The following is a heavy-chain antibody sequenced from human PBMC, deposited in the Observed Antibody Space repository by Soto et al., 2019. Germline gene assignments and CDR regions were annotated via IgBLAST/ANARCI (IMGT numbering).Heavy chain of an antibody. CDR1: GFTFSSYA. D-gene: IGHD3-10*01. CDR3: AKDRGKITMVRGVIDY. J-gene: IGHJ4*02. CDR2: ISGSGGST. V-gene: IGHV3-23*01. Sequence: EVQLLESGGGLVQPGGSLRLSCAASGFTFSSYAMSWVRQAPGKGLEWVSAISGSGGSTYYADSVKGRFTISRDNSKNTLYLQINSLRAEDTAVYYCAKDRGKITMVRGVIDYWGQGTLVTVSS.